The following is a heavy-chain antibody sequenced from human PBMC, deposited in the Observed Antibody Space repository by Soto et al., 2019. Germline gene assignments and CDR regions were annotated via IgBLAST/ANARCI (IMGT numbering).Heavy chain of an antibody. CDR3: ARHQAGHYDILTDYSPGSAFEI. D-gene: IGHD3-9*01. CDR2: FHNSGST. J-gene: IGHJ3*02. CDR1: GGSISDSNDH. V-gene: IGHV4-39*01. Sequence: SETLSLTCTVSGGSISDSNDHWGWIRQSPGQGLEWIGSFHNSGSTNYNPSFKSRVTISIDTPKKQLSPRLNSVTAADTAVYFCARHQAGHYDILTDYSPGSAFEIWGQGTMVTVSS.